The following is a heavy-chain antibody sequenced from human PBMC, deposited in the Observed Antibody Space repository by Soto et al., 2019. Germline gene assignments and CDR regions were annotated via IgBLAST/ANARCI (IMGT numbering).Heavy chain of an antibody. CDR2: IHYTGSI. V-gene: IGHV4-30-4*08. D-gene: IGHD1-1*01. CDR1: GGSISSEYFH. J-gene: IGHJ6*01. CDR3: AREDDGGDRDYYGLDV. Sequence: QVQLQQSGPGLVEPSQTLSLTFAVSGGSISSEYFHWTWIRQSPGKGLEWIGYIHYTGSIMYNTSFKSRLTMAVDTTKNQFSLQLTSVTAADTAVYFCAREDDGGDRDYYGLDVWGQGTTVTVSS.